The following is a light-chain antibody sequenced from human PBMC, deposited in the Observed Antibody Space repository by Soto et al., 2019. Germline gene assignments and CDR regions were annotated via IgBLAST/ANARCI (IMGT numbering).Light chain of an antibody. CDR3: QQYAESPIT. V-gene: IGKV3-20*01. CDR2: AAS. Sequence: EIVLTQSPGTLSLSPGEGTTLSCTASHLVKKNYLAWYQQKAGQAPRLLIYAASARATGIPDRFSGRGSGTDFTLTISRLEXXXVAVFYCQQYAESPITFGQGTRLEIK. CDR1: HLVKKNY. J-gene: IGKJ5*01.